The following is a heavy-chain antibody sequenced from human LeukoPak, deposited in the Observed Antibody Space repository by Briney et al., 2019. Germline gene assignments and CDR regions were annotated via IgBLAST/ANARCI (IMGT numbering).Heavy chain of an antibody. D-gene: IGHD6-13*01. Sequence: ASVKVSCKAAGYTFSAYYIHWVRQAPGQGLEWMGWINPNSGATKCAQKFQGRVTVTRDTSITTAYMEMSRLRSDDTAVYYCARGGIYSSSWYGFTDAFDIWGQGTMVTVSS. V-gene: IGHV1-2*02. CDR2: INPNSGAT. J-gene: IGHJ3*02. CDR3: ARGGIYSSSWYGFTDAFDI. CDR1: GYTFSAYY.